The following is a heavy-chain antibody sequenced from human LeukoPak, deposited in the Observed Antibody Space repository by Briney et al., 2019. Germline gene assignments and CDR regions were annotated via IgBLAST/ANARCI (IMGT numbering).Heavy chain of an antibody. Sequence: SETLSLTCTVSGGSISSYYWSWIRQPAGKGLEWIGRIYTSGSTNYNPSLKSRVTMSVDTSKNQFSLKLSSVTAADTAVYYCAREGAVDYYGSGSYYKPFDYWGQGTLVTVSS. J-gene: IGHJ4*02. CDR1: GGSISSYY. V-gene: IGHV4-4*07. CDR2: IYTSGST. D-gene: IGHD3-10*01. CDR3: AREGAVDYYGSGSYYKPFDY.